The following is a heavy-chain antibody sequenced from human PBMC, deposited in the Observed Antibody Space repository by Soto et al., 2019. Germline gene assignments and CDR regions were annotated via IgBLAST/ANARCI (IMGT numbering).Heavy chain of an antibody. D-gene: IGHD1-26*01. CDR1: GYSFISYW. V-gene: IGHV5-51*01. CDR2: IYPGDSDT. Sequence: GESLKISCKGSGYSFISYWIVWVRQMPGKGLEWMGIIYPGDSDTRYSPSFQGQVTISADKSISTAYLQWSSLKASDTAMYYWARSSSFHYYYYYMDVWGKGTTVTVSS. J-gene: IGHJ6*03. CDR3: ARSSSFHYYYYYMDV.